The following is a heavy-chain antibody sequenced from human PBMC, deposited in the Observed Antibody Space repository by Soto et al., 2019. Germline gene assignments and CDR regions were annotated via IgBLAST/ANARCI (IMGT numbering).Heavy chain of an antibody. J-gene: IGHJ4*02. CDR1: GFSFSDYV. D-gene: IGHD2-8*02. V-gene: IGHV3-33*06. Sequence: AGGSLRLSCAASGFSFSDYVMHWVRQAPGKGLEWVAVMWYHGRDLFYTDSVKGRFTISRDNSKNTLYLQMNSLRAEDTAVYFCAKEQTTGAHYALDYWSQGTLVTVSS. CDR2: MWYHGRDL. CDR3: AKEQTTGAHYALDY.